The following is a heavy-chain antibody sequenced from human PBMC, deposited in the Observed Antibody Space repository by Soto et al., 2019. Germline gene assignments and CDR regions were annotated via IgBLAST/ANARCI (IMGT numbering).Heavy chain of an antibody. CDR2: IYYSGST. J-gene: IGHJ4*02. CDR3: ARGPGSGWYNYFDY. V-gene: IGHV4-59*01. Sequence: TSETLSLTCTVSGVSISSYYWSWLRQPPGKGLEWIGYIYYSGSTNYNPSLKSRVTIAVDTSKNQFSLKLSSVTAADTAVYYCARGPGSGWYNYFDYWGQGTLVTVSS. D-gene: IGHD6-19*01. CDR1: GVSISSYY.